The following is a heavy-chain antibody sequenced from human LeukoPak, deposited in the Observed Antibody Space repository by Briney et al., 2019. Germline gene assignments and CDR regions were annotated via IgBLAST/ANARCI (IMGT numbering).Heavy chain of an antibody. CDR1: GFTFSDYN. CDR2: IGSTSNPI. D-gene: IGHD1-26*01. CDR3: ARAGVGARFEDY. Sequence: GALRLSCAASGFTFSDYNMNWVRQAPGKGLEWLSYIGSTSNPIYYADSVKGRFTISRDNAKNSLCLQMNSLRDEDTAVYYCARAGVGARFEDYWGQGTLVTVSS. V-gene: IGHV3-48*02. J-gene: IGHJ4*02.